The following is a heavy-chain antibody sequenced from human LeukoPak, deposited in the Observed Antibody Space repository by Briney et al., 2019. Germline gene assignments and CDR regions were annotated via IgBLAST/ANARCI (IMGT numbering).Heavy chain of an antibody. J-gene: IGHJ5*02. CDR2: IYYSGST. V-gene: IGHV4-59*08. D-gene: IGHD6-19*01. CDR1: GGSISSYY. CDR3: ASLSYSSGWGNWFDP. Sequence: PSETLSLTCTVSGGSISSYYWSWIRQPPGKGLEWIGYIYYSGSTNYNPSLKSRVTISVDTSKNQFSLKLSSVTAADTAVYYCASLSYSSGWGNWFDPWGQGTLVTVSS.